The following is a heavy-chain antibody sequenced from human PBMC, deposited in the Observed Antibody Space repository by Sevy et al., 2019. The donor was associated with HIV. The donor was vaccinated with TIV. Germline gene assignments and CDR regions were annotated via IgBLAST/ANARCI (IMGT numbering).Heavy chain of an antibody. CDR1: GYSFTTYW. D-gene: IGHD3-10*01. CDR3: ARHLGYYDSGTYYDYFDY. Sequence: GESLKISCKGSGYSFTTYWITWVRQMPGKGLEWMGRIDPSDSYTNYSPSFQGHVTISADKSISTVYSQWSSLKASDTAMYYCARHLGYYDSGTYYDYFDYWGQGTLVTVSS. J-gene: IGHJ4*02. V-gene: IGHV5-10-1*01. CDR2: IDPSDSYT.